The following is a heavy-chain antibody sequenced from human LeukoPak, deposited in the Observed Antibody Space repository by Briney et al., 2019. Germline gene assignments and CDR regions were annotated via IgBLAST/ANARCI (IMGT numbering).Heavy chain of an antibody. V-gene: IGHV4-34*01. CDR3: ARRVERGSGYDY. D-gene: IGHD6-19*01. CDR1: GGSFSGYY. CDR2: INHSGST. J-gene: IGHJ4*02. Sequence: PSETLSLTCAVYGGSFSGYYWSWIRQPPGKGLEWIGEINHSGSTNYNPSLKSRVTISVDTSKNQFSLKLSSVTASDTAMYYCARRVERGSGYDYWGQGTLVTVSS.